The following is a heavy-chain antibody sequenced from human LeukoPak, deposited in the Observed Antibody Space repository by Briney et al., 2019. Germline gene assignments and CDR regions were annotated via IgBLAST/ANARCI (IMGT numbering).Heavy chain of an antibody. CDR2: IIPIFGTA. D-gene: IGHD2-15*01. CDR1: GGTFSSYA. Sequence: ASVKVSCKASGGTFSSYAISWVRQAPGQGLEWMGGIIPIFGTANYAQKFQGRVTITTDESTSTAYMELSSLRSEDTAVYYCARGGSPAATNYYYYMDVWGKGTTVTVSS. V-gene: IGHV1-69*05. CDR3: ARGGSPAATNYYYYMDV. J-gene: IGHJ6*03.